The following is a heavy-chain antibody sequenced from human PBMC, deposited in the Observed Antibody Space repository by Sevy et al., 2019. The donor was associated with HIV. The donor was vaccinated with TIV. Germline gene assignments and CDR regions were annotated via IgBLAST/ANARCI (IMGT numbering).Heavy chain of an antibody. Sequence: GGSLRLSCAASGFTFSDYYMDWVRQAPGKGMEWVGRIRNKANSYTTEFAASVKGRFTISRDDSKNSLYLQMHSLKTDDTAVYYWARVMRRILWWSLDSWGQETLVTVSS. V-gene: IGHV3-72*01. J-gene: IGHJ4*02. CDR2: IRNKANSYTT. CDR3: ARVMRRILWWSLDS. D-gene: IGHD2-21*01. CDR1: GFTFSDYY.